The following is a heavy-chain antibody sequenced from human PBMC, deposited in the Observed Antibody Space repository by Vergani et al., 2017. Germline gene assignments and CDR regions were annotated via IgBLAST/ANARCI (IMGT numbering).Heavy chain of an antibody. J-gene: IGHJ4*02. D-gene: IGHD6-19*01. CDR2: IWYDGSNK. V-gene: IGHV3-33*01. CDR1: GFTFSSYG. CDR3: ARAPRPNSSGWYRAFDY. Sequence: QVQLVESGGGVVQPGRSLRLSCAASGFTFSSYGMHWVRQAPGKGLEWVAVIWYDGSNKYYADSVKGRFTISRDNAKNSLYLQMNSLRAEDTAVYYCARAPRPNSSGWYRAFDYWGQGTLVTVSS.